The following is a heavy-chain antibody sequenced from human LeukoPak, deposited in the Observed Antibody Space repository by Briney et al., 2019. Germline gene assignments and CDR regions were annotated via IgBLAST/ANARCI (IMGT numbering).Heavy chain of an antibody. V-gene: IGHV3-30*18. CDR1: GFTFSSYG. D-gene: IGHD4-17*01. CDR2: ISYDGSNK. Sequence: GRSLRLSCAASGFTFSSYGMHWVRQAPGKGLEWVAVISYDGSNKYYADSVKGRFTISRDNSKNTLYLQMNSLRAEDTAVYYCAKDYNFYGDYVVVGSYFDYWGQGTLVTVSS. J-gene: IGHJ4*02. CDR3: AKDYNFYGDYVVVGSYFDY.